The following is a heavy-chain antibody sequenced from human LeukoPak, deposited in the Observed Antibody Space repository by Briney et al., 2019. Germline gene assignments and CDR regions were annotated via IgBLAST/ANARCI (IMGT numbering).Heavy chain of an antibody. CDR1: GGSISSYY. V-gene: IGHV4-4*08. CDR2: IYCSGST. CDR3: ARAFPGRKTWSYCSSTSCYPHAFDI. D-gene: IGHD2-2*01. J-gene: IGHJ3*02. Sequence: SETLSLTCTVSGGSISSYYWSWIRQPPWKGLEWIGYIYCSGSTNYNPSLKSRVTISVDTSKNQFSLKLSSVTAADTAVYYCARAFPGRKTWSYCSSTSCYPHAFDIWGQGTMVTVSS.